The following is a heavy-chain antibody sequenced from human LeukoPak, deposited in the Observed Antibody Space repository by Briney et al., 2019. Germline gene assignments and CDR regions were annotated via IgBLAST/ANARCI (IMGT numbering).Heavy chain of an antibody. CDR3: ARDNRNYDFWSGYYAFDY. CDR1: GGSISSGGYY. D-gene: IGHD3-3*01. J-gene: IGHJ4*02. Sequence: SSETLSLTCTVSGGSISSGGYYWSWIRQHPGKGLEWIGYIYYSGSTYYNPSLKGRVTISVDTSKNQFPLKLSSVTAADTAVYYCARDNRNYDFWSGYYAFDYWGQGTLVTVSS. V-gene: IGHV4-31*03. CDR2: IYYSGST.